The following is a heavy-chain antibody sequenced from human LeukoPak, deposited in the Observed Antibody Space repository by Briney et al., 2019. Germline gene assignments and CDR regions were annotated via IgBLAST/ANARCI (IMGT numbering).Heavy chain of an antibody. CDR3: ARYPNIGDAGWMTAAGFDY. CDR1: GYTFTSYA. V-gene: IGHV7-4-1*04. Sequence: ASVKVSCKASGYTFTSYAMNWVRQAPGQGLEWMGWINTNTGNPTYARGFTGRFVFSLDTSVSMAYLQISSLKAEDTAVYYCARYPNIGDAGWMTAAGFDYWGQGTLVTVSS. CDR2: INTNTGNP. J-gene: IGHJ4*02. D-gene: IGHD6-13*01.